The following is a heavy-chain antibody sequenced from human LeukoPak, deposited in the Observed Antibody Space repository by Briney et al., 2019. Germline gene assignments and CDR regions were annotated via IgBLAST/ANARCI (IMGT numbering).Heavy chain of an antibody. Sequence: SETLSLTCTVSGGSVSSGSYYWSWIRQSAGKGLEWIGRIYTSGTTNYNPSLKSRVTIFLETPKNQFSLKLNSVTAADTAVYYCARVRKAALNYYYYMDVWGKGTTVTVSS. J-gene: IGHJ6*03. V-gene: IGHV4-61*10. CDR2: IYTSGTT. CDR3: ARVRKAALNYYYYMDV. CDR1: GGSVSSGSYY. D-gene: IGHD6-13*01.